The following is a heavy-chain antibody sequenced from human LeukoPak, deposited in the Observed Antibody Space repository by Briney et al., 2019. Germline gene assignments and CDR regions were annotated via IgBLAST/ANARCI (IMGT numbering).Heavy chain of an antibody. CDR2: IYTSGST. V-gene: IGHV4-61*02. D-gene: IGHD3-22*01. CDR1: GGSISSGSYY. Sequence: SVTLSLTCTVSGGSISSGSYYWSWIRQPAGKGLEWIGRIYTSGSTNYNPSLKSRVTISVDTSKNQFSLKLSSVTAADTAVYYCARGQRLYYYDSSGHDYWGQGTLVTVSS. J-gene: IGHJ4*02. CDR3: ARGQRLYYYDSSGHDY.